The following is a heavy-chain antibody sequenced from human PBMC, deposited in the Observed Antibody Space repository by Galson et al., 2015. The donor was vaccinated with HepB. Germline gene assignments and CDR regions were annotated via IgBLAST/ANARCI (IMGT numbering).Heavy chain of an antibody. CDR3: ARAYYYYYMDV. J-gene: IGHJ6*03. Sequence: SLRLSCAASGFTVSSNYMSWARQAPGKGLEWVSVIYSGGSTYYADSVKGRFTISRDNSKNTLYLQMNSLRAEDTAVYYCARAYYYYYMDVWGKGTTVTVSS. CDR1: GFTVSSNY. CDR2: IYSGGST. V-gene: IGHV3-66*01.